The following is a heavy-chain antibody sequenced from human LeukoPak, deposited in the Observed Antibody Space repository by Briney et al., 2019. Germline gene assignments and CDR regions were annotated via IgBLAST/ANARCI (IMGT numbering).Heavy chain of an antibody. D-gene: IGHD2-2*01. V-gene: IGHV3-23*01. CDR1: GFTLSTYV. Sequence: GSLRLSCAASGFTLSTYVVSWVRQAPGKGLEWVSAISGSGGSTYYADSVKGRFTISRDNSKNTLYLQMNSLRAEDTAVYYCAKDGIKYQLLSSGGGMDVWGQGTTVTVSS. CDR3: AKDGIKYQLLSSGGGMDV. J-gene: IGHJ6*02. CDR2: ISGSGGST.